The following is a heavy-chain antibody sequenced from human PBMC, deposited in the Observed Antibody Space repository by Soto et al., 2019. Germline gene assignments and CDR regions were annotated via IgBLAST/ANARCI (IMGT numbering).Heavy chain of an antibody. CDR2: ISGSGGGT. J-gene: IGHJ3*01. Sequence: EVHFLESGGGLVQPGGSLRLSCTASRLTFSNFAVTWVRQAPGKELEWVSSISGSGGGTHYADSLKGRFTISRDNSKNTVYLQMNSLGAEDTAVYHCAKDANGDPLGAVEAWGQGTLVTVSS. V-gene: IGHV3-23*01. CDR1: RLTFSNFA. D-gene: IGHD3-10*01. CDR3: AKDANGDPLGAVEA.